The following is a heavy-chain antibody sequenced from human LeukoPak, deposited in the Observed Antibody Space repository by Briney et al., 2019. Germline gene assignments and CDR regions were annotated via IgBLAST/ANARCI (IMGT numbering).Heavy chain of an antibody. CDR1: GGSISSYY. CDR3: ARTTEGGYTYGYFYYYYMDV. D-gene: IGHD5-18*01. V-gene: IGHV4-59*01. J-gene: IGHJ6*03. CDR2: IYYSGST. Sequence: SETLSLTCTVSGGSISSYYWSWIRQPPGKGLEWIGYIYYSGSTNYNPSLESRVTISVDTSKNQFSLKLTSVTAADTAVYYCARTTEGGYTYGYFYYYYMDVWGKGTTVTISS.